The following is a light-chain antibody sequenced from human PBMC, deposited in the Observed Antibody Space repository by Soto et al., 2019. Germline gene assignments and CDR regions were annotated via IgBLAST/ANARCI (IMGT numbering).Light chain of an antibody. CDR2: ATS. J-gene: IGKJ4*01. CDR1: QAIYNY. CDR3: PKFRAVST. V-gene: IGKV1-27*01. Sequence: DIQMTQSPSSLSASVGDRVTITCRASQAIYNYLAWYQQKPGKVPTLLISATSTLQSGVPSRFSGSGSGTDFTSTISSLHLADFATYYCPKFRAVSTFGRGTKVEI.